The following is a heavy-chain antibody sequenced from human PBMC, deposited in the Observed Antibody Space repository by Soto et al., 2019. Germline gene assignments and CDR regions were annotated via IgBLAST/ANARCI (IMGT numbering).Heavy chain of an antibody. CDR1: GFTFSSYG. D-gene: IGHD6-13*01. CDR2: IWYDGSNK. V-gene: IGHV3-33*01. J-gene: IGHJ6*02. Sequence: GGSLRLSCAASGFTFSSYGMHWVRQAPGKGLEWVAVIWYDGSNKYYADSVKGRFTISRDNSKNTLYLQMNSLRAEDTAVYYCAREWQQQTSGYYGMDVWGQGTTVTVSS. CDR3: AREWQQQTSGYYGMDV.